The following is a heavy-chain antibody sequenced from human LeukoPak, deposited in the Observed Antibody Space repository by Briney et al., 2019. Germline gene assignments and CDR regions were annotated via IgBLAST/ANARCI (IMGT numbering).Heavy chain of an antibody. CDR2: IYYSGST. D-gene: IGHD6-13*01. CDR3: ARGKIARLDY. Sequence: SETLSLTCTVSGGSISSSSYYWGWIRQPPGKGLEWIGYIYYSGSTNYNPSLKSRVTISVDTSKNQFSLKLSSVTAADTAVYYCARGKIARLDYWGQGTLVTVSS. CDR1: GGSISSSSYY. V-gene: IGHV4-61*05. J-gene: IGHJ4*02.